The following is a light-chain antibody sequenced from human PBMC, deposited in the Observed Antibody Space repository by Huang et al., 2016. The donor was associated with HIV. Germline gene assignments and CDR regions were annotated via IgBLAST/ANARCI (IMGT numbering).Light chain of an antibody. CDR2: DTS. CDR1: QSVGNY. CDR3: QQRSSGVT. Sequence: IVLTQSPATLSWYPGERVTLSCRASQSVGNYIAWYQQHPGQSPKLLIDDTSNRATGTPVRFSGSGSGTDFTLTISSLESEDFVVYYCQQRSSGVTFGGGTKVQVK. J-gene: IGKJ4*01. V-gene: IGKV3-11*01.